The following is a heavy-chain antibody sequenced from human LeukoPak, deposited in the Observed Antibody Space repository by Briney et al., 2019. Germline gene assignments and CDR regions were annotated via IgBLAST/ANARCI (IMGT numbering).Heavy chain of an antibody. V-gene: IGHV4-4*07. CDR3: ARDSYYDSSGYYHAFDI. J-gene: IGHJ3*02. CDR1: GGSISSYY. CDR2: IYTSGST. Sequence: PSETLSLTCTVSGGSISSYYWSWIRQPAGKGLEWIGRIYTSGSTNYNPSLKSRVTMSVDTSKNQFSLKLSTVTAADTAVYCCARDSYYDSSGYYHAFDIWGQGTMVTVSS. D-gene: IGHD3-22*01.